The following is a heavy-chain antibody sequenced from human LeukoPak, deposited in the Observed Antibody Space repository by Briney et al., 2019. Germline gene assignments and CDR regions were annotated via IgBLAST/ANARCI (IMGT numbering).Heavy chain of an antibody. J-gene: IGHJ6*03. V-gene: IGHV3-7*04. Sequence: GGSLRLSCAVSGFTFSTYWMSWVRQAPGKGLEWVANIKHDGSEKYSVDSAKGRSTISRDNAKNSLYLQMNSLRAEDTAVYYCARGAHSSVWEYFFYYMDVWGKGTTVIVSS. D-gene: IGHD5/OR15-5a*01. CDR3: ARGAHSSVWEYFFYYMDV. CDR2: IKHDGSEK. CDR1: GFTFSTYW.